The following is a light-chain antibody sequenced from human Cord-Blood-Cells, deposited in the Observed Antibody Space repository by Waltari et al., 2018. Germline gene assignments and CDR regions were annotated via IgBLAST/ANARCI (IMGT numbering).Light chain of an antibody. J-gene: IGKJ4*01. CDR3: QQRSNWPRTSLT. CDR2: DAS. V-gene: IGKV3-11*01. CDR1: QSVSSY. Sequence: EIVLTQSPATLSLSPGERATLSCRASQSVSSYLAWYQQKPGQAPRLRIYDASNRATGIPARVSGSGSGTDFTLTISSLGPEGFAVYYCQQRSNWPRTSLTVGGGTKVEIK.